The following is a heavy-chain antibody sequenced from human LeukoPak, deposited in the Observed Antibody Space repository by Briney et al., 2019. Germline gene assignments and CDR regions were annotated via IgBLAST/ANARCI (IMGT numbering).Heavy chain of an antibody. CDR3: ARHALYYDILTGYWSQYYFDY. J-gene: IGHJ4*02. CDR2: INPNSGGT. Sequence: ASVKVSCKASGYTFTGYHMHWVRQAPGQGLEWMGWINPNSGGTNYARKFQGRVTMTRDTSISTAYMELSRLRSDDTAVYYCARHALYYDILTGYWSQYYFDYWGQGTLVTVSS. CDR1: GYTFTGYH. V-gene: IGHV1-2*02. D-gene: IGHD3-9*01.